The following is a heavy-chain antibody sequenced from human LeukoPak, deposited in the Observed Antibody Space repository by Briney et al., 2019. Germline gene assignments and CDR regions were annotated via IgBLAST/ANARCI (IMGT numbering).Heavy chain of an antibody. CDR1: GGSISSSSYY. Sequence: SETLSLTCTVSGGSISSSSYYWGWIRQPPGKGLEWIGSIYYSGSTYYNPSLKSRVTISVDTSKNQFSLKLSSVTAADTAVYYCARDSHPDYYYYYMDVWGKGTTVTISS. J-gene: IGHJ6*03. V-gene: IGHV4-39*02. CDR2: IYYSGST. CDR3: ARDSHPDYYYYYMDV.